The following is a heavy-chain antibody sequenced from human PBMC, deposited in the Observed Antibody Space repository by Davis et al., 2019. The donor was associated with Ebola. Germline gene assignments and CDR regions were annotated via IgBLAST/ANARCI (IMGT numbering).Heavy chain of an antibody. J-gene: IGHJ4*02. Sequence: GESLKISCAASGFTFSGSAMHWVRQASGKGLEWVGRIRSKANSYATAYAASVKGRFTISRDDSKNTAYLQMNSLKTEDTAVYYCTSTVDTADYWGQGTLATVSS. D-gene: IGHD5-18*01. CDR3: TSTVDTADY. CDR2: IRSKANSYAT. CDR1: GFTFSGSA. V-gene: IGHV3-73*01.